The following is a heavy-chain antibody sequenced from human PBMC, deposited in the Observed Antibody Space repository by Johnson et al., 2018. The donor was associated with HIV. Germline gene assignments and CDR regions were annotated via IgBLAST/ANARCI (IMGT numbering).Heavy chain of an antibody. CDR3: ARANARGAEYSNLGAFDI. Sequence: QVQLVESGGGLVKPGGSLRLSCAASGFTFSSYAMHWVRQAPGKGLEWVAVISYDGSTKYYAESVKGRFTISRDNSKNNLYLQTNSLRAEDTAVYYWARANARGAEYSNLGAFDIWGQGTMVTVSS. CDR1: GFTFSSYA. D-gene: IGHD6-6*01. V-gene: IGHV3-30*04. J-gene: IGHJ3*02. CDR2: ISYDGSTK.